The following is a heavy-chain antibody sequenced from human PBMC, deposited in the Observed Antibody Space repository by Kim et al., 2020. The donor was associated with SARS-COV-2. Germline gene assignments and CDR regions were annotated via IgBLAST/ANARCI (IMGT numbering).Heavy chain of an antibody. CDR3: AKDRLNPLINRIVVAFDY. J-gene: IGHJ4*02. D-gene: IGHD3-22*01. CDR1: GFTFDSYA. CDR2: ISGSGGST. Sequence: GGSLRLSCAASGFTFDSYAMSWVRQAPGKGLEWVSAISGSGGSTYYADSVKGRFTISRDNSKNTLYVQMNSLRAEDTAVYYCAKDRLNPLINRIVVAFDYWGQGTLVTVSS. V-gene: IGHV3-23*01.